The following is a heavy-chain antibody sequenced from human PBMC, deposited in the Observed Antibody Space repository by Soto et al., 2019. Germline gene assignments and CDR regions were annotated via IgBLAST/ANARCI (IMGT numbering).Heavy chain of an antibody. J-gene: IGHJ4*02. CDR3: ARDYYDSSGFWLVAY. CDR1: GYTFTSYY. Sequence: ASVKVSCTASGYTFTSYYMHWVRQAPGQGLEWMGIINPSGGSTSYAQKFQGRVTMTRDTSTSTVYMELSSLRSEDTAVYYCARDYYDSSGFWLVAYWGQGTLVTVSS. D-gene: IGHD3-22*01. V-gene: IGHV1-46*01. CDR2: INPSGGST.